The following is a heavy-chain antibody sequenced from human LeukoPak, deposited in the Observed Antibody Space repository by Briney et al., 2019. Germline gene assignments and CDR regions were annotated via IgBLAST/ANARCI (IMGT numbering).Heavy chain of an antibody. D-gene: IGHD2-2*01. CDR1: GFTFGDYA. CDR2: IRSKAYGGTT. J-gene: IGHJ4*02. V-gene: IGHV3-49*04. Sequence: GGSPRLSCTASGFTFGDYAMSWVRQAPGKGLEWVGFIRSKAYGGTTEYAASVKGRFTISRDDSKSIAYLQMNSLKTEDTAVYYCSGSTSWHLFDYWGQGTLVTVSS. CDR3: SGSTSWHLFDY.